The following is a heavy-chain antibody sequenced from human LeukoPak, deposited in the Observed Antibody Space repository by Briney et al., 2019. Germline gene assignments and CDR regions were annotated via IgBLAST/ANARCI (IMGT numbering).Heavy chain of an antibody. D-gene: IGHD6-19*01. CDR2: INPNSGGT. J-gene: IGHJ3*02. V-gene: IGHV1-2*06. Sequence: GASVKVSCKASGYTFTRYHMHWVRQAPGQGLGWMGRINPNSGGTTYAHKFQGRVTMTRDTSISTAYMELSRLRSDDTAVFYCARQRSGWSYDAFDIWGQGTMVTVSS. CDR1: GYTFTRYH. CDR3: ARQRSGWSYDAFDI.